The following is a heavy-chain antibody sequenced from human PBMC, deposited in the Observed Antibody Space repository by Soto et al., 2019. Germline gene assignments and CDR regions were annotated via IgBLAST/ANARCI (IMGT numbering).Heavy chain of an antibody. CDR1: GGTLSSYA. V-gene: IGHV1-69*13. J-gene: IGHJ5*02. Sequence: SVKVSCKASGGTLSSYASSWVRQAPGQGLEWMGGIIPIFGTANYAQKFQGRVTITADESTSTAYMELSSLRSEDTAVYYCARDSLNWNFRNWFDPWGQGTLVTVSS. D-gene: IGHD1-7*01. CDR3: ARDSLNWNFRNWFDP. CDR2: IIPIFGTA.